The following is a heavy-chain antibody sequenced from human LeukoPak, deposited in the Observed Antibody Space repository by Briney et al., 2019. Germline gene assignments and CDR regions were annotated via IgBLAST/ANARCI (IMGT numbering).Heavy chain of an antibody. CDR3: ARGPSGYHNT. J-gene: IGHJ4*02. CDR2: INNYGSTT. Sequence: PGGSLRLSCAASGFTFSDYWMHWVRQAPGKGLVWVSRINNYGSTTNYADSVKGRFTVSRDNSKNTLYLQMNSLRAEDTAVYYCARGPSGYHNTGGQGTLVTVSS. CDR1: GFTFSDYW. V-gene: IGHV3-74*01. D-gene: IGHD5-12*01.